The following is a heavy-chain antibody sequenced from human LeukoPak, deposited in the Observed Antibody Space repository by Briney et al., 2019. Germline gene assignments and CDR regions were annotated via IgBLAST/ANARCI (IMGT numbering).Heavy chain of an antibody. V-gene: IGHV3-30*02. J-gene: IGHJ4*02. Sequence: GGTLRLSCAASGFTFSSYGMHWVRQAPGKGLEWVAFIRYDGSNKCYADSVKGRFTISRDNSKNTLYLQMNSLRAEDTAVYYCAKDWGLWFGESTPGYWGQGTLVTVSS. CDR3: AKDWGLWFGESTPGY. D-gene: IGHD3-10*01. CDR2: IRYDGSNK. CDR1: GFTFSSYG.